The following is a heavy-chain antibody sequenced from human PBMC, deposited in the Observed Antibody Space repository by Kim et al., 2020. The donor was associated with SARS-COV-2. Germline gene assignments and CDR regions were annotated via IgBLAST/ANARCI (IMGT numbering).Heavy chain of an antibody. Sequence: SETLSLTCTVSGGSISNYYWSWIRQPPGKGLEWIGYIYYSGGTDYNPSLKSRVTISVDTSKNQFSLKVSSVTAADTAVYYCARIAVAGTRFDFWGQGTLVTVSS. CDR1: GGSISNYY. V-gene: IGHV4-59*01. D-gene: IGHD6-13*01. CDR3: ARIAVAGTRFDF. CDR2: IYYSGGT. J-gene: IGHJ4*02.